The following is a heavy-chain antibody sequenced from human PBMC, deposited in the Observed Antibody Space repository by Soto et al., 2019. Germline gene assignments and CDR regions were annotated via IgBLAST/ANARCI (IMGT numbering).Heavy chain of an antibody. V-gene: IGHV4-4*07. CDR3: ARESRSELGTVEY. CDR2: IYASGTA. CDR1: GASISNYY. J-gene: IGHJ4*02. Sequence: SETLSLTCTVSGASISNYYWSWIRQPAGRGLECLGRIYASGTATYNPSLRSRVTMSVDTSKNQFSLNLNSVTAADTAVYYCARESRSELGTVEYWGQGTLVTVS. D-gene: IGHD1-1*01.